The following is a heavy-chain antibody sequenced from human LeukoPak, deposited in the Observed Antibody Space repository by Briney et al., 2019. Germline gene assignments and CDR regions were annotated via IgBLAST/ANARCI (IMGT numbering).Heavy chain of an antibody. CDR3: VTYYYGSSAPKRDY. CDR1: GDSVSSSNYY. J-gene: IGHJ4*02. D-gene: IGHD3-22*01. V-gene: IGHV4-61*01. CDR2: IYYGGNT. Sequence: SETLSLTCAVSGDSVSSSNYYWSWIRQPPGKGLEWIGYIYYGGNTNYNPSLQSRVTISVDTSKKQFSLKLSSVTAADTAVYYCVTYYYGSSAPKRDYWGQGILVTVSS.